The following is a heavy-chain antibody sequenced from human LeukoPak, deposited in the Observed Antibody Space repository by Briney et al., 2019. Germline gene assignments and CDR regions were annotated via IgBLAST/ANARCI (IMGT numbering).Heavy chain of an antibody. D-gene: IGHD6-13*01. J-gene: IGHJ4*02. V-gene: IGHV4-34*01. Sequence: SETPSLTCAVYGGSFSGYYWSWIRRPPGKGLEWIGEINHSGSTNYNPSLKSRVTISVDTSKNQFSLKLSSVTAADTAVYYCARAEKGDSSSWYFDYWGQGTLVTVSS. CDR1: GGSFSGYY. CDR2: INHSGST. CDR3: ARAEKGDSSSWYFDY.